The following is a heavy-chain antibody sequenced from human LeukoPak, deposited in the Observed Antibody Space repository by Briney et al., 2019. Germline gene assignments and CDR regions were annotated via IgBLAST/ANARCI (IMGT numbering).Heavy chain of an antibody. CDR3: ARSSFARWFDP. Sequence: GGSLTLSCAASGFTFSSYSMNWVRQAPGKGLEWVSSISNSSSYIYYADSVKGRFTISRDNAKNSLYLQMNSLRAEDTAVYYCARSSFARWFDPWGQGTLVTVSS. CDR1: GFTFSSYS. J-gene: IGHJ5*02. D-gene: IGHD6-13*01. V-gene: IGHV3-21*01. CDR2: ISNSSSYI.